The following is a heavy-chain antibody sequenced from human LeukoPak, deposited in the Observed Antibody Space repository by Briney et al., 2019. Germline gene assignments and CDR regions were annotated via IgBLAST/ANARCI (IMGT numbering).Heavy chain of an antibody. Sequence: GGSLRLSCAASGFTFSSCSMNWVRQAPGKGLEWVSSISSSSSYIYYADSVKGRFTISRDNAKNSLYLQMNSLRAEDTAVYYCARDYGDYPCYFDYWGQGTLVTVSS. CDR2: ISSSSSYI. J-gene: IGHJ4*02. V-gene: IGHV3-21*01. CDR1: GFTFSSCS. D-gene: IGHD4-17*01. CDR3: ARDYGDYPCYFDY.